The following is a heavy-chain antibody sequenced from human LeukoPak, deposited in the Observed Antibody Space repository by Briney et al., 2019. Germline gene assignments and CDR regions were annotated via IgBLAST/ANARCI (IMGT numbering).Heavy chain of an antibody. CDR1: GYTLTELS. Sequence: ASVKVSCKVSGYTLTELSMHWVRQASGKGLEWMGGFDPEDGGTIYAQKFQGRVTMTEDTSTDTAYMELSSLRSEDTAVYYCATSAPEGNYYYGMDVWGQGTTVTVSS. J-gene: IGHJ6*02. V-gene: IGHV1-24*01. CDR2: FDPEDGGT. CDR3: ATSAPEGNYYYGMDV.